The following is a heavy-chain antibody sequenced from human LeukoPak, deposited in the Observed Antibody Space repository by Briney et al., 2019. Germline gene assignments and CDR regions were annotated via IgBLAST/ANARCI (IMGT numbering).Heavy chain of an antibody. CDR1: GGSFSGYY. D-gene: IGHD3-22*01. CDR2: INHSGST. Sequence: SETLSLTCAVYGGSFSGYYWSWIRQPPGKGLEWIGEINHSGSTNYNPSLKSRVTISVDTSKNQFSLKLSSVTAADTAVYYCARVTPVFTCYYDSSGYYPKFYFDYWGQGTLVTVSS. V-gene: IGHV4-34*01. CDR3: ARVTPVFTCYYDSSGYYPKFYFDY. J-gene: IGHJ4*02.